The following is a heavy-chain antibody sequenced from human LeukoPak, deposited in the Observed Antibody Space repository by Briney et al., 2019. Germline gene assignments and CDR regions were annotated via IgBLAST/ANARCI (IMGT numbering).Heavy chain of an antibody. Sequence: ASVKVSCKASGGTFSSYAISWVRQAPGQGLEWKGGIIPIFGTANYAQKFQGRVTITADESTSTAYMELSSLRSEDTAVYYCASSVRGVINDAFDIWGQGTMVTVSS. CDR1: GGTFSSYA. CDR2: IIPIFGTA. J-gene: IGHJ3*02. D-gene: IGHD3-10*01. V-gene: IGHV1-69*01. CDR3: ASSVRGVINDAFDI.